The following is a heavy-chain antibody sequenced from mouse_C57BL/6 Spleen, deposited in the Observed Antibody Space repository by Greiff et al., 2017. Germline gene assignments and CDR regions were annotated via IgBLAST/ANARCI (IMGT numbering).Heavy chain of an antibody. CDR1: GFTFSDYG. CDR3: ARTDDYAMDY. V-gene: IGHV5-15*01. J-gene: IGHJ4*01. Sequence: EVHLVESGGGLVQPGGSLKLSCAASGFTFSDYGMAWVRQAPRKGPEWVAFISNLAYSIYYADTVTGRFTLSRENAKNTLYLEMSSLRSEDTAMYYCARTDDYAMDYWGKGTSVTVSS. CDR2: ISNLAYSI.